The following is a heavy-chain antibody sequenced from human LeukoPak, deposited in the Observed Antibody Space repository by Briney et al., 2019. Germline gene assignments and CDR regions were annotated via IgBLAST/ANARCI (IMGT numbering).Heavy chain of an antibody. V-gene: IGHV3-30*18. Sequence: GGSLRLSCAASGFTFSSYGMHWVRQAPGKGLEWVAVISYDGSNKYYADSVKGRFTISRDSSKNTLYLQMNSLRAEDTAVYYCAKDTVTTGYWGQGTLVTVSS. CDR3: AKDTVTTGY. D-gene: IGHD4-17*01. CDR2: ISYDGSNK. J-gene: IGHJ4*02. CDR1: GFTFSSYG.